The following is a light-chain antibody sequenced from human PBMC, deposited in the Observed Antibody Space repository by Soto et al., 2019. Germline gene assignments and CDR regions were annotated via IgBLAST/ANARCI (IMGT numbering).Light chain of an antibody. V-gene: IGLV2-14*01. CDR3: SSYTTSSTWV. CDR2: EVT. CDR1: SSDVGAYKS. J-gene: IGLJ3*02. Sequence: QSVLTQSASVSGSPGQSITISCTGTSSDVGAYKSVSWYQQHPGKAPKLMIYEVTNRPSGVSNRFSGSKSGNTASLTISGLQPEDEAGYYCSSYTTSSTWVFGGGTKVTVL.